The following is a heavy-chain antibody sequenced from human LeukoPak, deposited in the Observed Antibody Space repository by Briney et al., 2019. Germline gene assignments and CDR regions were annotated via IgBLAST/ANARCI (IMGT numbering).Heavy chain of an antibody. J-gene: IGHJ4*02. CDR1: GFTFDDYA. V-gene: IGHV3-43*02. D-gene: IGHD6-13*01. Sequence: PGGSLRLSCAASGFTFDDYAMHWVRQAPGKGLEWVSLISGDGDSTYYADSVKDRFTISRDNSKNSLYLQMNSLTTKDTALYYCAKDSLEAAGNFGSWGQGTLVTVSS. CDR2: ISGDGDST. CDR3: AKDSLEAAGNFGS.